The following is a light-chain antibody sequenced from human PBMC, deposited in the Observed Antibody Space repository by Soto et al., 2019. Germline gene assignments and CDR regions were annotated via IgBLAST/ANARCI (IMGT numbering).Light chain of an antibody. CDR1: QDISNF. CDR2: DAS. CDR3: QQRASWTPFT. V-gene: IGKV3-11*01. Sequence: EIVLAQSPATLSLSPGERATLSCRASQDISNFLAWYQQRPGQAPRLLIYDASNRATGIPARFSGSGSGTDVTLTIVGLEPEDFAIDYCQQRASWTPFTFGQGTKLEV. J-gene: IGKJ2*01.